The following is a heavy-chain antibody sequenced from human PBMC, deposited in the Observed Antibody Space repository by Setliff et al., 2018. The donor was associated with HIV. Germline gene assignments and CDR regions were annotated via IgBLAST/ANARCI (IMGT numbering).Heavy chain of an antibody. Sequence: GGSLRLSCVASGFTFSGRWMSWARQASGKGPEWVASIKQNGSEKYYMASVRGRFTISRDNAKNSLYLQMNSLRAEDTAIYYCALLWPFDYWGQGTQVTVSS. CDR2: IKQNGSEK. V-gene: IGHV3-7*03. J-gene: IGHJ4*02. D-gene: IGHD1-26*01. CDR1: GFTFSGRW. CDR3: ALLWPFDY.